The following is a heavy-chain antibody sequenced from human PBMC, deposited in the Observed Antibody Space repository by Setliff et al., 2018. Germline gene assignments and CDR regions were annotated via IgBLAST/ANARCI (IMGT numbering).Heavy chain of an antibody. D-gene: IGHD3-22*01. CDR3: ARALITLIVVGAFDI. V-gene: IGHV1-69*10. Sequence: SVKVSCKASGGTFSSYAISWVRQAPGQGLEWMGGIIPILGIANYAQKFQGRVTITADKSTSTAYMELSSLRSEDTAVYYCARALITLIVVGAFDIWGQGTLVTVSS. CDR1: GGTFSSYA. CDR2: IIPILGIA. J-gene: IGHJ3*02.